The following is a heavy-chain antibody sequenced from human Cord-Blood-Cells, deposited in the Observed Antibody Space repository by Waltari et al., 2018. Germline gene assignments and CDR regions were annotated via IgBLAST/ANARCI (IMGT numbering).Heavy chain of an antibody. Sequence: QVQLVQSGAEVKKPGASVKVSCKASGSPFTGSYLHWVRQAPGQGLEWMGWINPNSGGTNYAQKFQGRVTMTRDTSISTAYMELSRLRSDDTAVYYCARGYDFWSGYDYWGQGTLVTVSS. J-gene: IGHJ4*02. CDR1: GSPFTGSY. CDR3: ARGYDFWSGYDY. CDR2: INPNSGGT. V-gene: IGHV1-2*02. D-gene: IGHD3-3*01.